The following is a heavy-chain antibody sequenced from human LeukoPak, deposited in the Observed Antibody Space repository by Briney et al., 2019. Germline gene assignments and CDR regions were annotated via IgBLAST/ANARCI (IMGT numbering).Heavy chain of an antibody. CDR2: IYYSGST. V-gene: IGHV4-30-4*01. Sequence: SETLSLTCTVSGGSISSYYWSWIRQPPGKGLEWIGYIYYSGSTYYNPSLKSRVTISVDTSKNQFSLKLSSVTAADTAVYYCARGRYYGSGSSFDYWGQGTLVAVSS. CDR3: ARGRYYGSGSSFDY. J-gene: IGHJ4*02. D-gene: IGHD3-10*01. CDR1: GGSISSYY.